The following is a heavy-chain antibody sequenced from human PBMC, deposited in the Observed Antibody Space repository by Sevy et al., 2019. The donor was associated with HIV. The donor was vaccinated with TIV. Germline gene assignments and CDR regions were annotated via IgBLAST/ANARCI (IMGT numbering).Heavy chain of an antibody. CDR3: ARSLAAAENWFDP. J-gene: IGHJ5*02. CDR2: ISGSSTTI. V-gene: IGHV3-48*01. CDR1: GFTFREYS. D-gene: IGHD6-13*01. Sequence: LTCVGSGFTFREYSMNWVRQAPGKGLEWVSYISGSSTTIEHADSVKGRFSISRDNADNSVFLQMNRLRVEDTAVYYCARSLAAAENWFDPWGQGTLVTVSS.